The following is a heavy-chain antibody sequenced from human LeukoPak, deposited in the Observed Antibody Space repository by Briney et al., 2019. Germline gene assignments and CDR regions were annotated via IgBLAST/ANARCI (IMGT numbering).Heavy chain of an antibody. CDR1: GFTFSSYG. J-gene: IGHJ4*02. D-gene: IGHD2-21*02. V-gene: IGHV3-23*01. CDR3: AKDFVVVPGNVNYFDY. Sequence: GTLRLSCAASGFTFSSYGMSWVRQAPGRGLEWVSGISGSGDNTYYADSVKGRFTVSRDNFKNTLYVQMKSLRAEDTAVYYCAKDFVVVPGNVNYFDYWGQGTLVTVSS. CDR2: ISGSGDNT.